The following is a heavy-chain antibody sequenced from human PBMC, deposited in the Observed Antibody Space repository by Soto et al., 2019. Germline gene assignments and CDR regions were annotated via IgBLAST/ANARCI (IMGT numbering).Heavy chain of an antibody. CDR2: IIPIFGTA. J-gene: IGHJ6*02. CDR1: GGTFSSYA. V-gene: IGHV1-69*13. Sequence: VKVSCKASGGTFSSYAISWVRQAPGQGLEWMGGIIPIFGTANYAQKFQGRVTITADESTSTAYMELSSLRSEDTAVYYCASLDYDSSGYYYEVGMDVWGQGTTVTVSS. D-gene: IGHD3-22*01. CDR3: ASLDYDSSGYYYEVGMDV.